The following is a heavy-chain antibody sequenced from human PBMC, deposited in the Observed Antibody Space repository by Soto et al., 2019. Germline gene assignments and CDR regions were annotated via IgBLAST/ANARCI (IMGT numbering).Heavy chain of an antibody. Sequence: QVQLVESGGGVVQPGRSLRLSCAASGFTFSSYAMHWVRQDPGKGLEWVAVISYDGSNKYYADSVKGRFTISRDNSKNTLYLQMNSLRAEDTAVYYCARDSKAVALAFDYWVQGTLVTVSS. CDR2: ISYDGSNK. CDR3: ARDSKAVALAFDY. V-gene: IGHV3-30-3*01. J-gene: IGHJ4*02. D-gene: IGHD2-21*01. CDR1: GFTFSSYA.